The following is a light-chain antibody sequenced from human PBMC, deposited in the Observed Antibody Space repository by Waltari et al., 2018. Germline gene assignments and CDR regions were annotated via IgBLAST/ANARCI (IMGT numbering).Light chain of an antibody. CDR3: MLYYSGSWV. V-gene: IGLV7-46*01. J-gene: IGLJ3*02. CDR2: DTN. CDR1: TGAVTSGHY. Sequence: QAVVTQEPSLTVPPGGTVTLTCGSSTGAVTSGHYPYWFQQGPGQAPRTLIYDTNNKHSWTPARFSGFLLGGKAALTLSGAQPEDEADYYCMLYYSGSWVFGGGTKLTVL.